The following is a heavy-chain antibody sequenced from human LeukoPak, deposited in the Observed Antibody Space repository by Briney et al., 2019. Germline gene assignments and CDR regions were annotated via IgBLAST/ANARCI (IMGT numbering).Heavy chain of an antibody. V-gene: IGHV4-34*01. D-gene: IGHD3-10*01. J-gene: IGHJ4*02. CDR1: GGSFSGYY. CDR2: INHSGTT. CDR3: ATRGKTMVRGVIGY. Sequence: PSETLSLTCAVYGGSFSGYYWSWIRQPPGKGLEWIGEINHSGTTNYNPSLKSRVTISVDTSKNQFSLKLSSVTAADTAVYHCATRGKTMVRGVIGYWGQGTLVTVSS.